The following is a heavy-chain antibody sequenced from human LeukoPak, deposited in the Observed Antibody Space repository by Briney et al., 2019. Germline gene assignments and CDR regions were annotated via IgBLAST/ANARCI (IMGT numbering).Heavy chain of an antibody. V-gene: IGHV3-48*04. CDR2: ISVTSSTI. CDR3: ARSRDGYNPHFDY. CDR1: GFTFSSYS. D-gene: IGHD5-24*01. J-gene: IGHJ4*02. Sequence: PGGSLRLSCAASGFTFSSYSMNWVRQAPGKGLEWVSHISVTSSTIYYADSVKGRFTISRDNAKNSLYLQMNSVRAEDTAVYYCARSRDGYNPHFDYWGQGTLVTVSS.